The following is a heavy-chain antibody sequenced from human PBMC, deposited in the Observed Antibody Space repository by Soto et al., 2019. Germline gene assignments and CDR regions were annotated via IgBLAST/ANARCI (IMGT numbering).Heavy chain of an antibody. CDR2: ISAYNGNT. CDR1: GYTFTSYG. Sequence: ASVKVSCKASGYTFTSYGISWVRQAPGQGLEWMGWISAYNGNTNYAQKLQGRVTMTTDTSTSTAYMELRSLRSDDTAVYYCARFVVVVAATQGWFDPWGQGTLVTFSS. CDR3: ARFVVVVAATQGWFDP. V-gene: IGHV1-18*01. D-gene: IGHD2-15*01. J-gene: IGHJ5*02.